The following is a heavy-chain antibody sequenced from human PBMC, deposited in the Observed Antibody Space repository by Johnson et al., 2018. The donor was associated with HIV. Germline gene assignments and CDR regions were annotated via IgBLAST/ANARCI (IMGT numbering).Heavy chain of an antibody. D-gene: IGHD1-7*01. CDR2: IKQDGSEK. CDR3: ALDEPYELELRSIHAFDI. J-gene: IGHJ3*02. Sequence: VQLVESGGGLVQPGGSLRLSCAASGFTFSSYWMSWVRQAPGKGLEWVANIKQDGSEKYYVDSVKGRFTISRDTAKNSLYLQMHSLRVEDTAVYYCALDEPYELELRSIHAFDIWGQGTMVTVSS. V-gene: IGHV3-7*05. CDR1: GFTFSSYW.